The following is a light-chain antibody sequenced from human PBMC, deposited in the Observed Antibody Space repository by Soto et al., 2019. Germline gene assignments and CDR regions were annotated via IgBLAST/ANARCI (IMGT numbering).Light chain of an antibody. CDR1: QSLLTSDGATF. CDR2: KVS. Sequence: EVVMTQSPLSLPGTLGQPASISCRSSQSLLTSDGATFLNWFHQRPGQSPMRLIYKVSKRDSGVLDRFSGSGAGTDFTLKISRVEADDVGVYYCMQTTHWPRTFGRGTTVEI. V-gene: IGKV2-30*01. J-gene: IGKJ4*02. CDR3: MQTTHWPRT.